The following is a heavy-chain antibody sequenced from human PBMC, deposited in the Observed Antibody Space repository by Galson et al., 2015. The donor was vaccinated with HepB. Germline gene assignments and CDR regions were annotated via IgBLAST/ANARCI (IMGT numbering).Heavy chain of an antibody. Sequence: SVKVSCKASGYTFTSYYMHWVRQAPGQGLEWMGIINPSGGSTSYAQKFQGRVTMTRDASTSTVYMELSSLRSEDTAVYYCASERATYYYDSSGYSTGGYYYYYGMDVWGQGTTVTVSS. V-gene: IGHV1-46*03. J-gene: IGHJ6*02. D-gene: IGHD3-22*01. CDR2: INPSGGST. CDR1: GYTFTSYY. CDR3: ASERATYYYDSSGYSTGGYYYYYGMDV.